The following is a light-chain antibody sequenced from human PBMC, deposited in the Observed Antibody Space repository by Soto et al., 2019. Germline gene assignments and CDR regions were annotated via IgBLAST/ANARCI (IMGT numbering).Light chain of an antibody. CDR1: RSNIGTGYG. J-gene: IGLJ1*01. CDR3: QSSDSSVSVSV. Sequence: QSVLTQPPSVSGAPGQRVTISCTGGRSNIGTGYGVHWYQQVPGTAPRLLIYDNNSRPSGVPDRFSGSKSDTSASLVITGLQVEDEADYYCQSSDSSVSVSVFGTGTKLTVL. CDR2: DNN. V-gene: IGLV1-40*01.